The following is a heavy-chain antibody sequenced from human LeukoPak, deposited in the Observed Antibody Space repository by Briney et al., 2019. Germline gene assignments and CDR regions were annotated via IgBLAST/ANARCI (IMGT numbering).Heavy chain of an antibody. V-gene: IGHV3-53*01. D-gene: IGHD6-19*01. CDR1: GFTVSSNY. CDR3: ASASSGWNRDAFDI. J-gene: IGHJ3*02. Sequence: PGGSLRLSCAASGFTVSSNYMSWVRQAPGKGLEWVSVIYSGGSTYYADSVKGRFTISRDNSKNTLYLQMNSLRAEDTAVYYCASASSGWNRDAFDIWGQGTMVTVSS. CDR2: IYSGGST.